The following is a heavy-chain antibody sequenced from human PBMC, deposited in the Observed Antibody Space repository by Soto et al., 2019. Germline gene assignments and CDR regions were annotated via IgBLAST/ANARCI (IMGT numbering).Heavy chain of an antibody. D-gene: IGHD5-18*01. CDR3: ARMESFGSLNWFDP. CDR2: MNPGSGDT. Sequence: PGXSVKFCGKSSGYSFTNNDVSWLRQATGQGLEWMGWMNPGSGDTGYAQKFQGRVTMTRDISIATAYMELNSLTSEDTAIYYCARMESFGSLNWFDPWGQGTLVTVYS. V-gene: IGHV1-8*02. CDR1: GYSFTNND. J-gene: IGHJ5*02.